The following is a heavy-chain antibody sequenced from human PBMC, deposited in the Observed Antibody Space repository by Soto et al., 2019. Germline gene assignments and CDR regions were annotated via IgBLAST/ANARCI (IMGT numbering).Heavy chain of an antibody. V-gene: IGHV1-18*01. CDR2: ISAYNGNT. CDR3: ARARAVGATTDFDY. CDR1: GYTFTSYG. Sequence: ASVKVSCKASGYTFTSYGISWVRQASGQGLEWMGWISAYNGNTNYAQKLQGRVTMTTDTSTSTAYMELRSLRSDDTAVYYCARARAVGATTDFDYWGQGTLVTVSS. J-gene: IGHJ4*02. D-gene: IGHD1-26*01.